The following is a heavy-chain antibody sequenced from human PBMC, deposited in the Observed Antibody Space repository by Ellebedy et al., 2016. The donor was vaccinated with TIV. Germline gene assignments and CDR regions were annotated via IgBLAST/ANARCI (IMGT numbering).Heavy chain of an antibody. CDR1: GFTFSSYA. J-gene: IGHJ6*02. D-gene: IGHD3-10*01. CDR3: AKRVTMVRGVITYYHYAMDV. Sequence: PGGSLRLSCAASGFTFSSYAMSWVRQAPGKGLEWVSVIRGSGGSTYYADSVKGRFTISRDNSKNTLYLQMNSLRAEDTAVYYCAKRVTMVRGVITYYHYAMDVWGQGTTVTVSS. V-gene: IGHV3-23*01. CDR2: IRGSGGST.